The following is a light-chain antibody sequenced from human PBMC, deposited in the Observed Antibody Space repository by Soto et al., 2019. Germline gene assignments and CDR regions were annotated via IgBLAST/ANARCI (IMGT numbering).Light chain of an antibody. J-gene: IGKJ2*01. CDR1: QSISSW. CDR3: QQYDSYSYP. Sequence: DIQMTQSPSTLSASVGDRVTITCRASQSISSWLAWYQQKPGKAPKLLISKASSLESGVASRFSGSGTGTAFTLTINSLQPDDFATYYCQQYDSYSYPFGQGTKLEIK. V-gene: IGKV1-5*03. CDR2: KAS.